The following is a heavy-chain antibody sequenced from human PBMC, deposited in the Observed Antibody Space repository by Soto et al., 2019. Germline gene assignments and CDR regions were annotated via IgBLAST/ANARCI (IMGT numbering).Heavy chain of an antibody. V-gene: IGHV4-34*01. D-gene: IGHD3-3*01. J-gene: IGHJ5*02. CDR3: ATRITVFGLLIPPFDH. CDR2: INHTGGT. CDR1: GGSVDGYY. Sequence: XETLSLTCAVYGGSVDGYYWNWIRQPPGKGLEWIGEINHTGGTHYNPSLKSRVTMSVDTSKNQFSLRLSSVTAADTAIYYCATRITVFGLLIPPFDHWGQGTQVTVSS.